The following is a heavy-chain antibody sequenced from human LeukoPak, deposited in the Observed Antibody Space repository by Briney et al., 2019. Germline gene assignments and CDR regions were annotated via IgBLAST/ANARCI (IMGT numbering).Heavy chain of an antibody. V-gene: IGHV3-23*01. J-gene: IGHJ4*02. CDR1: GFTFNIYA. Sequence: PGGSLRLPCAASGFTFNIYAMSWVRQAPGKGLEWVSAISGRGDTTYYADSVKGRFTISRDNSKNTLYVEMNSLRAEDTAIYYCAKTTPSTVVTGGYFDYWGRGTLVTVSS. CDR3: AKTTPSTVVTGGYFDY. D-gene: IGHD4-23*01. CDR2: ISGRGDTT.